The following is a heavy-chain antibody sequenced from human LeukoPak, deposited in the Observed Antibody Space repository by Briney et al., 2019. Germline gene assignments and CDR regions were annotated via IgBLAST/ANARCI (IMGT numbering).Heavy chain of an antibody. J-gene: IGHJ5*02. CDR1: GGSISSSNYY. V-gene: IGHV4-39*07. D-gene: IGHD5-18*01. CDR3: ARDRGYSYGYGWFDP. CDR2: IYYRGNA. Sequence: SETLSLTCTVSGGSISSSNYYWAWIRQPPGQGLEWIGSIYYRGNAYYNPSLKSQVTISVDTSKNQFSLSLSSVTAADTAVYYCARDRGYSYGYGWFDPWGQGTLVTVSS.